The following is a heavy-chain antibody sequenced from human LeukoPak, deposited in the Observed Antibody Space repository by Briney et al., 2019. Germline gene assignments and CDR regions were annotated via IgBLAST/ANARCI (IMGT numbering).Heavy chain of an antibody. CDR3: VRDRWFGELDV. J-gene: IGHJ6*02. D-gene: IGHD3-10*01. Sequence: SQTLSLTCAISGDSVSSNSAAWNWIRQSPSGGLEWLGRTYYRSKWYNDYAVSVKSRIIIKPDTSKNQFSLQLNSVTPEDTAVYYCVRDRWFGELDVWGQGTTVTVSS. V-gene: IGHV6-1*01. CDR1: GDSVSSNSAA. CDR2: TYYRSKWYN.